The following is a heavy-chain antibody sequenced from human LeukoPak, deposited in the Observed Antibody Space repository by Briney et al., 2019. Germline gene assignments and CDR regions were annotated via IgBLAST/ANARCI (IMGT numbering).Heavy chain of an antibody. D-gene: IGHD2-15*01. Sequence: PSQTLSLTCTVSGGSISSGDYYWSWIRQPPGKGLEWIGYIFYTGSTYYNPSLKSRVTISVDTSKNQFSLKLSSVTAADTAVYYCARVGEGYCSGGSCYPRFDPWGQGTLVTVSS. J-gene: IGHJ5*02. CDR3: ARVGEGYCSGGSCYPRFDP. CDR2: IFYTGST. V-gene: IGHV4-30-4*01. CDR1: GGSISSGDYY.